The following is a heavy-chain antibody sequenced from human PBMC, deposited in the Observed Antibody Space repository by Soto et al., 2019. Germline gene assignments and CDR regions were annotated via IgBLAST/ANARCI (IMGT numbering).Heavy chain of an antibody. Sequence: EVQLVESWGGLVQPGGSLRLSCAASGFAFSTYWMHGVRQAPLKGLLWVARIKFDGSSTYSADSVKGRFTISRDDAKNTLYLQMNGLRVEDTAVYYCARGAKNIYAMDVWGQGTTVTVSS. V-gene: IGHV3-74*01. J-gene: IGHJ6*02. CDR3: ARGAKNIYAMDV. CDR2: IKFDGSST. CDR1: GFAFSTYW.